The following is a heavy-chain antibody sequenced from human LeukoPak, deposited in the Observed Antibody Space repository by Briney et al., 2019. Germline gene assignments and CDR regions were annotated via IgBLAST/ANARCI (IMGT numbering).Heavy chain of an antibody. CDR3: ARVVVVAATPYPWSYFDY. D-gene: IGHD2-15*01. Sequence: SETLSLTCTVSSGSISSYYWSWIRQPPGKGLEWIGYIYYSGSTNYNPSLKSRVTISVDTSKNQFSLKLSSVTAADTAVYYCARVVVVAATPYPWSYFDYWGQGTLVTVSS. CDR2: IYYSGST. V-gene: IGHV4-59*01. CDR1: SGSISSYY. J-gene: IGHJ4*02.